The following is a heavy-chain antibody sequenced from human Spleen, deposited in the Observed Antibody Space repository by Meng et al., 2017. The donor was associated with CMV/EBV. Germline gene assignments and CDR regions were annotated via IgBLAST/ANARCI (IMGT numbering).Heavy chain of an antibody. CDR1: GGSISSSSYY. D-gene: IGHD3-3*01. J-gene: IGHJ4*02. CDR3: ARGRGDDLWSGFYYYFDN. V-gene: IGHV4-39*07. CDR2: IYYSGST. Sequence: GSLRLSCTVSGGSISSSSYYWGWIRQPPGKGLEWIGSIYYSGSTYYNPSLKSRVTISVDTSKNQFSLKLSSVTAADTAIYYCARGRGDDLWSGFYYYFDNWGQGALVTVSS.